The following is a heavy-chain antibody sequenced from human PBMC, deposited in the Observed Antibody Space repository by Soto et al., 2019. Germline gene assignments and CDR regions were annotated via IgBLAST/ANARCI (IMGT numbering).Heavy chain of an antibody. Sequence: QVQLVQSGAEVKKPGSSVKVSCKASGGTFSSYAISWVRQAPGQGLEWMGGIIPIFGTANYAQKFQGRVTITADESTITAYMELSSLRSEDTAVYYCARGYCSGGSCYSRYYYYYYGMDVWGQGTTVTVSS. V-gene: IGHV1-69*01. CDR3: ARGYCSGGSCYSRYYYYYYGMDV. J-gene: IGHJ6*02. D-gene: IGHD2-15*01. CDR1: GGTFSSYA. CDR2: IIPIFGTA.